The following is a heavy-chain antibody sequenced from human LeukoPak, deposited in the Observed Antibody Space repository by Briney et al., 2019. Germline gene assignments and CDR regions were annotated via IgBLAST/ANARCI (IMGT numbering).Heavy chain of an antibody. CDR1: GFTFSSYE. J-gene: IGHJ5*02. V-gene: IGHV3-48*03. CDR2: ISNSGSTI. CDR3: ARGSVVVSAADNWFDP. D-gene: IGHD2-2*01. Sequence: GGSLRLSCAASGFTFSSYEMNWVRQAPGKGLEWVSYISNSGSTIFYADSVKGRFTISRDNARNSLSLQMNSLRAEDTAVYYCARGSVVVSAADNWFDPWGQGTLVTVSS.